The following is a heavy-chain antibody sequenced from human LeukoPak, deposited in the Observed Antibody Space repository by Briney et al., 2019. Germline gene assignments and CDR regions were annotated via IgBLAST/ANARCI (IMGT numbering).Heavy chain of an antibody. D-gene: IGHD3-10*01. CDR3: AKGDYYYGSGSYTSWDY. J-gene: IGHJ4*02. Sequence: GRSLRLSCAASGFTFSSYGMHWVRQAPGKGLEWVAVISYDGSNKYYADSVKGRFTISRDNSKNTLYLQMNSLRAEDTAVYYCAKGDYYYGSGSYTSWDYWGQGTLVTVSS. CDR1: GFTFSSYG. V-gene: IGHV3-30*18. CDR2: ISYDGSNK.